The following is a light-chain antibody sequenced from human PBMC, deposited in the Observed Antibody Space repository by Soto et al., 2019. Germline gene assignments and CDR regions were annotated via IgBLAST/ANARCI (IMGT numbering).Light chain of an antibody. CDR3: QQYYSYPTWA. CDR2: AAS. V-gene: IGKV1-8*01. Sequence: AIRMTQSPSSFSASTGDRVTITCRASQGISSYLAWYQQKPGKAPKLLIYAASTLQSGVPSRFSGSGSGTYFTLTVSCLQSEDFATYYCQQYYSYPTWAFGQGTKVEIK. CDR1: QGISSY. J-gene: IGKJ1*01.